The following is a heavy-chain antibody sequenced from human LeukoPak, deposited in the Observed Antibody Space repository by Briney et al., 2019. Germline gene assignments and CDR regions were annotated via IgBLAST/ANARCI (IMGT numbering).Heavy chain of an antibody. CDR2: IYNSGST. CDR3: ARDAEMALQSFGFDY. D-gene: IGHD5-24*01. CDR1: GGSISRHY. Sequence: SETLSLTCTVPGGSISRHYWTWIRQPPGKGLEWIGYIYNSGSTNYNPTLKSRVTISVDTSKNQFSLKLSSATAADTAVYYCARDAEMALQSFGFDYWGQGTLVTVSS. J-gene: IGHJ4*02. V-gene: IGHV4-59*11.